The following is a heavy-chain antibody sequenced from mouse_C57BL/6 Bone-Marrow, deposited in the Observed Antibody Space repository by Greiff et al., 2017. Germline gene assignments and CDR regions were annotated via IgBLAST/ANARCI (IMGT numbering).Heavy chain of an antibody. CDR3: AYYYGSSYPYWYFDV. CDR2: IYPGDGDT. D-gene: IGHD1-1*01. V-gene: IGHV1-80*01. Sequence: QVQLQPSGAELVKPGASVKISCKASGYAFSSYWMNWVKQRPGKGLEWIGQIYPGDGDTNYNGKFKGKATLTADKSSSTAYMQLSSLTSEDSAVYFCAYYYGSSYPYWYFDVWGTGTTVTVSS. CDR1: GYAFSSYW. J-gene: IGHJ1*03.